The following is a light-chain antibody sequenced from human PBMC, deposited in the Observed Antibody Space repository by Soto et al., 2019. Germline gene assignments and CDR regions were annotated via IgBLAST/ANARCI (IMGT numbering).Light chain of an antibody. CDR2: SNS. CDR1: SSNIGAGYD. CDR3: QSYDRGLGGSVI. J-gene: IGLJ2*01. Sequence: QSMLTQPPSVSGAPGQRVTISCTGSSSNIGAGYDVHWFQQLPGTVPKLLIYSNSNRPSGVPDRFSGSKSGASASLAIAGLQAEDEADYYCQSYDRGLGGSVIFGGGTKLTVL. V-gene: IGLV1-40*01.